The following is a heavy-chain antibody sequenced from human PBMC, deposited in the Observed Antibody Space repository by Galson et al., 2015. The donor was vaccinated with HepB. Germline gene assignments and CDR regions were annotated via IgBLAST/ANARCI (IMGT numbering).Heavy chain of an antibody. V-gene: IGHV3-30-3*01. D-gene: IGHD6-6*01. CDR1: GFTFSSYA. CDR3: ARPGEQLDKRFDY. CDR2: ISYDGSNK. Sequence: SLRLSCAASGFTFSSYAMHWVRQAPGKGLEWVAVISYDGSNKYYADSVKGRFTISRDNSKNTLYLQMNSLRAEDTAVYYCARPGEQLDKRFDYWGQGTLVTVSS. J-gene: IGHJ4*02.